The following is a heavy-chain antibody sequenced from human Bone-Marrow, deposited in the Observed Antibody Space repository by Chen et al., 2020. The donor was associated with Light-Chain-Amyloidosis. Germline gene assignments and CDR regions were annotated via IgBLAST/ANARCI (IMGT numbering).Heavy chain of an antibody. D-gene: IGHD3-10*01. J-gene: IGHJ4*02. CDR3: ARDRGRFSYNRGGLDS. CDR1: GFTLNTYW. V-gene: IGHV3-74*01. CDR2: MPTDVTKT. Sequence: EVQLVESGGALVQPGGYLRLSCAASGFTLNTYWLHWVRQPPGGGLVWVARMPTDVTKTVYADSVKGRFTVSRDDAKNTLYLEMNSLRVEDTGLYFCARDRGRFSYNRGGLDSWCQGTLVTVSS.